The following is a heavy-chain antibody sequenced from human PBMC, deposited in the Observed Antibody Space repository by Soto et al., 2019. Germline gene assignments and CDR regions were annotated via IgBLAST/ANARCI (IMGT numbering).Heavy chain of an antibody. CDR2: IKTKTDGGTT. Sequence: EVRLVESGGGLVKPGGSLRVSCAASGFTFSNAWMNWVRQAPGKGLEWVGLIKTKTDGGTTDFAGPVKGRFTISRDDSENTLYLQLNSLKIEDTAVYYCTRYRAGFYFDYWGQGTLVTVSS. CDR1: GFTFSNAW. D-gene: IGHD3-10*01. J-gene: IGHJ4*02. V-gene: IGHV3-15*07. CDR3: TRYRAGFYFDY.